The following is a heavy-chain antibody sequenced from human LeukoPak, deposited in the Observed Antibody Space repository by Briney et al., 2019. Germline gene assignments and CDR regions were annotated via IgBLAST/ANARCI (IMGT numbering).Heavy chain of an antibody. CDR1: GGSISSYY. CDR3: ARHGYSYGFTTLDY. V-gene: IGHV4-59*08. J-gene: IGHJ4*02. D-gene: IGHD5-18*01. CDR2: IYYSGST. Sequence: SETLSLTCTVSGGSISSYYWSWIRQPPGGGLEWIGYIYYSGSTNYNPSLKSRVTISVDTSKNQFSLKLSSVTAADTAVYYCARHGYSYGFTTLDYWGQGTLVTVSS.